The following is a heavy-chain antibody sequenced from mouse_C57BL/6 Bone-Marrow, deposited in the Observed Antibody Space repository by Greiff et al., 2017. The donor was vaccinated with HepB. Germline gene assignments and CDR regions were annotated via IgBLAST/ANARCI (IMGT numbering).Heavy chain of an antibody. CDR3: ARTHYGTWFAY. J-gene: IGHJ3*01. D-gene: IGHD1-1*01. CDR1: GYSFTGYY. Sequence: EVQGVESGPELVKPGASVKISCKASGYSFTGYYMNWVKQSPEKSLEWIGEINPSTGGTTYNQKFKAKATLTVDKSSSTAYMQLKSLTSEDSAVYYCARTHYGTWFAYWGQGTLVTVSA. CDR2: INPSTGGT. V-gene: IGHV1-42*01.